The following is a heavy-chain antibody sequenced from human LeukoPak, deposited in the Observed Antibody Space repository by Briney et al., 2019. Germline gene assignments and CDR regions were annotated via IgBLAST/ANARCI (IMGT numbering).Heavy chain of an antibody. CDR1: GFTFSSYS. V-gene: IGHV3-48*01. Sequence: GGSLRLSCAASGFTFSSYSMNWVRQAPGKGLEWVSFISSSSTIYYADSMKGRCTISRDNAKNSLYLQMNSLRAEDTAVYYCARYSSGWYAFDIWGQGTMVTVSS. D-gene: IGHD6-19*01. CDR3: ARYSSGWYAFDI. J-gene: IGHJ3*02. CDR2: ISSSSTI.